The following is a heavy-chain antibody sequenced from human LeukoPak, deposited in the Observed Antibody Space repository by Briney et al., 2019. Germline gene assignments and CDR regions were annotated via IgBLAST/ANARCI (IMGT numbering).Heavy chain of an antibody. CDR2: INPNSGGT. CDR1: GYTFTGYY. J-gene: IGHJ2*01. CDR3: ARDGAAAGRLSWYFDL. V-gene: IGHV1-2*02. D-gene: IGHD6-13*01. Sequence: GASVKVSCKASGYTFTGYYMHWVRQAPGQGLEWMGWINPNSGGTNYAQKFQGRVTMTRDTSISTAYMELSRLRSDDTAVYYCARDGAAAGRLSWYFDLWGRGTLVTVSS.